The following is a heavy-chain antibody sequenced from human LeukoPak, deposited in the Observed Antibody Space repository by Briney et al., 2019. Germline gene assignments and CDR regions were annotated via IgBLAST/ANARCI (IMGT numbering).Heavy chain of an antibody. CDR2: IYTSGST. CDR1: GGSISSYY. CDR3: ARVDLRAAYFDY. Sequence: SQTLSLTCTVSGGSISSYYWSWIRQPAGKGLEWIGRIYTSGSTGYNPSLKSRVTMSVDTSKNQFSLKLSSVTAADTAVYYCARVDLRAAYFDYWGQGTLVTVSS. J-gene: IGHJ4*02. V-gene: IGHV4-4*07. D-gene: IGHD2-15*01.